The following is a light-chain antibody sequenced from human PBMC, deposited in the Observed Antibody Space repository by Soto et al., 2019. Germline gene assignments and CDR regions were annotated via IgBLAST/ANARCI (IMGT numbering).Light chain of an antibody. CDR1: QSISTW. V-gene: IGKV1-5*03. CDR2: KAS. J-gene: IGKJ1*01. Sequence: DIQMTHSPSTLSASVGDRVTITFRSSQSISTWLAWYQQEPGKAPKLLIHKASSLQSGVPSRFSGSGSGTDFTLTISSLHPDDFATYYCQQYNSYSPTFGQGTKVDI. CDR3: QQYNSYSPT.